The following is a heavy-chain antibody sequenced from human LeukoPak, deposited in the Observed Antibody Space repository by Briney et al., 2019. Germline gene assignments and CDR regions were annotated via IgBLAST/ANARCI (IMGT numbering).Heavy chain of an antibody. J-gene: IGHJ4*02. CDR3: AREGDNYGTNLDY. CDR1: RFNFKNYV. Sequence: GGSLRLSCAASRFNFKNYVMHWVRQAPGKGLERVALISYDGSKIYYADSVKGRFTISRDNSKSTLYLQMNSLGAEDTAVYYCAREGDNYGTNLDYWGQGTLVTVSS. D-gene: IGHD5-18*01. V-gene: IGHV3-30*04. CDR2: ISYDGSKI.